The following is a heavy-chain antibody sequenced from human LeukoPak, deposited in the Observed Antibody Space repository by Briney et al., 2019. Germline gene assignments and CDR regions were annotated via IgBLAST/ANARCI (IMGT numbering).Heavy chain of an antibody. CDR2: FDPEDGET. CDR1: GYTLTELS. CDR3: ATDRIAAAGTDY. D-gene: IGHD6-13*01. Sequence: ASVKVSCKVSGYTLTELSMHWVRQAPGKGLEWMGGFDPEDGETIYAQKFQGRVTMTEDTSTDTAYMELGSLRSEDTAVYYCATDRIAAAGTDYWGQGTLVTVSS. J-gene: IGHJ4*02. V-gene: IGHV1-24*01.